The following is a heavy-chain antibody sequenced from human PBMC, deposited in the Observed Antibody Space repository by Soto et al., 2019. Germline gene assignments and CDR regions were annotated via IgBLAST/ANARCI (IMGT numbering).Heavy chain of an antibody. D-gene: IGHD5-18*01. Sequence: VGSLRLSCAASGFTFSSYAMHWVRQAPGKGLEWVAVISYDGSNKYYADSVKGRFTISRDNSKNTLYLQMNSLRAEDTAVYYYARGQKTNTAMVARRAYYFDYWGQGTLVTVSS. CDR1: GFTFSSYA. CDR3: ARGQKTNTAMVARRAYYFDY. J-gene: IGHJ4*02. V-gene: IGHV3-30-3*01. CDR2: ISYDGSNK.